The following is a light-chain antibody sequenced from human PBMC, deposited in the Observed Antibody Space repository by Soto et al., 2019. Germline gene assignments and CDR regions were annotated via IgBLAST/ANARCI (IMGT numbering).Light chain of an antibody. Sequence: EIVMTQSPATLSVSPGERATLSCRASQSVSLNLAWYQQRPGQPPRLLMYHASHRDTDIPARFSGSGSGTELTLSISRLQSDDFAVYHCQQYNNWPETFGQGTKLEI. J-gene: IGKJ2*01. CDR3: QQYNNWPET. V-gene: IGKV3-15*01. CDR2: HAS. CDR1: QSVSLN.